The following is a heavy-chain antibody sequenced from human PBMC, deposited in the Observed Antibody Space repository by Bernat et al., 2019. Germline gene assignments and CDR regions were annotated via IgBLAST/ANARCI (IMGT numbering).Heavy chain of an antibody. CDR1: GGSISSSSYY. CDR3: ARRSSPDADYFDY. CDR2: IYYSGST. Sequence: QLQLQESGPGLVKPSETLSLTCTVSGGSISSSSYYWGWIRQPPGKGLEWIGSIYYSGSTYYNPSLKSRVTISVDTSKNQFSLKLSSVTAADTAVYYCARRSSPDADYFDYWGQGTLVTVSS. D-gene: IGHD5-12*01. V-gene: IGHV4-39*01. J-gene: IGHJ4*02.